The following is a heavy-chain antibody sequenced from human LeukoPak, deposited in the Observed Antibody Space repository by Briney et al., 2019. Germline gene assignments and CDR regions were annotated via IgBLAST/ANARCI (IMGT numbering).Heavy chain of an antibody. CDR2: IYSGGST. J-gene: IGHJ4*02. CDR3: ARIYVWGSYSPYYFDY. CDR1: GFTVSNNY. D-gene: IGHD3-16*01. V-gene: IGHV3-53*01. Sequence: GGSLRLSCAASGFTVSNNYMSWVRQAPGKGLEWVSVIYSGGSTYYADSVKGRFTISRDNSKNTLYLQMNSLRAEDTAVYYCARIYVWGSYSPYYFDYWGQGTLVTVSS.